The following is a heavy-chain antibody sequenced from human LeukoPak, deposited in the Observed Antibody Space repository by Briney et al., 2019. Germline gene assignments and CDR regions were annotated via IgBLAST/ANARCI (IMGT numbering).Heavy chain of an antibody. CDR1: GFTFSSYE. CDR3: ARGWIAAAALTFDY. D-gene: IGHD6-13*01. CDR2: TWYDETDK. V-gene: IGHV3-33*08. J-gene: IGHJ4*02. Sequence: PGGSLRLSCAASGFTFSSYEMNWVRQAPGKGLEWVAMTWYDETDKDYADSVKGRFSISRDNSKNTLYLQMNSLRAEDTAVYYCARGWIAAAALTFDYWGQGALVTVSA.